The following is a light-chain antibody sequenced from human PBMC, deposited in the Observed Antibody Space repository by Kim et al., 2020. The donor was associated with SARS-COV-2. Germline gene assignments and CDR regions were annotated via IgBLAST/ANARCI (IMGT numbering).Light chain of an antibody. V-gene: IGLV2-11*01. Sequence: RSVSWTPGQSVTISCTGTSTDVVSWYQQHPGKAPKLMIYAVSQRPSGVPDRFSGSKSDNTASLTISGLQAEDEANYYCCSFAGGWVFGGGTQLTVL. CDR2: AVS. CDR1: STDVV. CDR3: CSFAGGWV. J-gene: IGLJ3*02.